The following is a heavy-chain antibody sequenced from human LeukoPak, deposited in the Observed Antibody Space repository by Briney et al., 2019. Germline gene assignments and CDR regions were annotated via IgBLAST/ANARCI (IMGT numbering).Heavy chain of an antibody. CDR3: ARDLYVDIVAPSGMDV. CDR1: GFTFSSYW. Sequence: PGGSLRLSCAASGFTFSSYWMHWVRHAPGKGLVWVSRINSDGSSTSYADSVKGRFTISRDNAKNTLYLQMNSLRAGDTAVYYCARDLYVDIVAPSGMDVWGQGTTVTVSS. J-gene: IGHJ6*02. CDR2: INSDGSST. D-gene: IGHD5-12*01. V-gene: IGHV3-74*01.